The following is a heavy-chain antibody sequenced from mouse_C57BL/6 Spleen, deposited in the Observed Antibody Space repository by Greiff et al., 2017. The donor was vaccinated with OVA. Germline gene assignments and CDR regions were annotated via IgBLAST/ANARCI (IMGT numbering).Heavy chain of an antibody. CDR1: GYTFTSYW. CDR2: IDPSDSYT. J-gene: IGHJ2*01. D-gene: IGHD4-1*01. Sequence: QVQLKQPGAELVRPGTSVKLSCKASGYTFTSYWMHWVKQRPGQGLEWIGVIDPSDSYTNYNQKFKGKATLTVDTSSSTAYMQLSSLTSEDSAVYYCARGGGVTGSYYFDYWGQGTTLTVSS. CDR3: ARGGGVTGSYYFDY. V-gene: IGHV1-59*01.